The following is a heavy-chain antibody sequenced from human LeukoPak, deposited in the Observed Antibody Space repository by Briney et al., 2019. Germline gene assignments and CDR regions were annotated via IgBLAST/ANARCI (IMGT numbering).Heavy chain of an antibody. Sequence: VASVKVSCKASGGTFSSYAINWVRQAPGQGLEWMGGIIPIFGTANYAQKFQGRVTITADKSTSTAYMELSSLRSEDTAVYYCARDAPRRYCSGGSCYSDFDYWGQGTLVTVSS. CDR3: ARDAPRRYCSGGSCYSDFDY. J-gene: IGHJ4*02. D-gene: IGHD2-15*01. CDR1: GGTFSSYA. CDR2: IIPIFGTA. V-gene: IGHV1-69*06.